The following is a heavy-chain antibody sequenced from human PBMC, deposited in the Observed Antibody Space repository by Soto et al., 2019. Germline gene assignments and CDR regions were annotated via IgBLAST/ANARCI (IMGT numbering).Heavy chain of an antibody. CDR2: VYSTGTI. J-gene: IGHJ4*02. V-gene: IGHV4-4*07. Sequence: SETRSLTCTVSGDFISYYSWAWIRQCAGKGLEWIGRVYSTGTIFYNPSLKSRATMSVDTSKNQFSLKLTSVNAADTAVYYCARDDFDCNTRACERWGKGNMVIVSS. D-gene: IGHD2-21*01. CDR3: ARDDFDCNTRACER. CDR1: GDFISYYS.